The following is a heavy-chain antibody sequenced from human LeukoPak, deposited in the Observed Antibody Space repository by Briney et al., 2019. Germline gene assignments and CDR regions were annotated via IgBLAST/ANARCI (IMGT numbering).Heavy chain of an antibody. D-gene: IGHD3-22*01. Sequence: ASVKVSCKVSGYTLTELSMHWVRQAPGKGLEWMGGFDPEDGETIYAQKFQGRVTMTRDMSTSTAYMELSSLRSEDTAVYYCAREFRNSNYYDSSGHPNKYFDYWGQGTLVTVSS. CDR3: AREFRNSNYYDSSGHPNKYFDY. CDR2: FDPEDGET. V-gene: IGHV1-24*01. CDR1: GYTLTELS. J-gene: IGHJ4*02.